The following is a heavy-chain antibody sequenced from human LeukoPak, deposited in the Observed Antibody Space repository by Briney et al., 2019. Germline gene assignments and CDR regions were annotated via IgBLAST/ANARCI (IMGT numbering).Heavy chain of an antibody. J-gene: IGHJ4*02. CDR1: GVSISSGGYY. Sequence: SQTLSLTCTVSGVSISSGGYYWSWIIHHPGKGLEWIGYIYYSGSTYYNPSLKSRVTISVDTSKNQFSLKLSSVTAADTAVYYCARSLYGGPPGYWGQGTLVTVSS. CDR3: ARSLYGGPPGY. V-gene: IGHV4-31*03. CDR2: IYYSGST. D-gene: IGHD2-15*01.